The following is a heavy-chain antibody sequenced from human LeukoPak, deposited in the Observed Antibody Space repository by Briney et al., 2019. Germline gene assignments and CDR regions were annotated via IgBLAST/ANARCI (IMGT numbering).Heavy chain of an antibody. Sequence: PSETLSITCTVSGGSISSSSYYWGWIRQPPGKGLEWIGSIYYSGSTYYNPSLKSRVTISVDTSKNQFSLKLSSVTAADTAVYYCARYGIQLGQNFDYWGQGTLVTVSS. CDR2: IYYSGST. D-gene: IGHD5-18*01. CDR1: GGSISSSSYY. J-gene: IGHJ4*02. V-gene: IGHV4-39*01. CDR3: ARYGIQLGQNFDY.